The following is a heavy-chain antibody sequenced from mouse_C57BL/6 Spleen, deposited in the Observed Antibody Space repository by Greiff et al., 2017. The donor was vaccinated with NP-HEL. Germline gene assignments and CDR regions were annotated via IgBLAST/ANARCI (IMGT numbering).Heavy chain of an antibody. D-gene: IGHD1-1*01. Sequence: VQLQQSGAELVRPGASVTLSCKASGYTFTDYEMHWVKQTPVHGLEWIGAIDPETGGTAYNQKFKGKAILTADKSSSTAYMELRSLTSEDSAVYYCTRITTVVEYYFGYWGQGTTLTVSS. J-gene: IGHJ2*01. CDR1: GYTFTDYE. CDR2: IDPETGGT. CDR3: TRITTVVEYYFGY. V-gene: IGHV1-15*01.